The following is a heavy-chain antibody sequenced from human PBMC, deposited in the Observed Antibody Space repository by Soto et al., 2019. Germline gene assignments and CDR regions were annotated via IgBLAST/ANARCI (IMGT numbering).Heavy chain of an antibody. V-gene: IGHV3-23*01. D-gene: IGHD4-17*01. CDR1: GFTFSSYA. CDR2: ISGSGGST. J-gene: IGHJ3*02. Sequence: GGSLRLSCAASGFTFSSYAMSWVRQAPGKGLEWVSAISGSGGSTYYADSVKGRFTISRDNSKNTLYLQMNSLRAEDTAVYYCEFYGDYGEDAFDIWGQGTMVTVSS. CDR3: EFYGDYGEDAFDI.